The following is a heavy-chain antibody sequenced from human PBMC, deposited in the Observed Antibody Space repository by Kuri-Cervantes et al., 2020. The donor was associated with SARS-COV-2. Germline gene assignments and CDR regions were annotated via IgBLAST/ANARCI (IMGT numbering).Heavy chain of an antibody. D-gene: IGHD2-2*01. CDR1: EFGFSRYA. Sequence: GESLKISCSDSEFGFSRYAMHWVRQAPGKGLEWVAQTSFDGTKKYYAESVKGRFIISRDNSVSTVYLQMNSLGAEDTAMYYCARGHISSRGDWFDPWGQGTLVTVSS. J-gene: IGHJ5*02. CDR2: TSFDGTKK. V-gene: IGHV3-30-3*01. CDR3: ARGHISSRGDWFDP.